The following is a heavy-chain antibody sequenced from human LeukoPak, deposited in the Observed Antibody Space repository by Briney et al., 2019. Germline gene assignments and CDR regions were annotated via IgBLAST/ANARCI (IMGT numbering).Heavy chain of an antibody. CDR3: ARDGDYGTGSYYRGCIDS. V-gene: IGHV1-2*02. Sequence: ASVKVSCKASGYTFTIYAMHWVRQAPGQGLEWMGWIHPRRGDTTYAHKFQGRVTMTRDPSTSTAYLDLRGLRSDDTAVYYCARDGDYGTGSYYRGCIDSWGQGTPVTVSP. D-gene: IGHD3-10*01. CDR1: GYTFTIYA. J-gene: IGHJ4*02. CDR2: IHPRRGDT.